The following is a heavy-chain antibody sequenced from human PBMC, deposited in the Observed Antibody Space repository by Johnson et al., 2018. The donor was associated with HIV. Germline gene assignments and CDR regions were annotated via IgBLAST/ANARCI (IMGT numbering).Heavy chain of an antibody. CDR2: LRYDGSNK. CDR3: AKDERAAAGTRGLDAFDI. J-gene: IGHJ3*02. CDR1: GFTFSSYG. Sequence: QVQLVESGGGVVQPGGSLRLSCAASGFTFSSYGMHWVRQAPGKGLEWVAFLRYDGSNKYYADSVQGRFTISRDNSKNKLYLQMNSLRAEETAVYYCAKDERAAAGTRGLDAFDIWGQGTMVTVSS. D-gene: IGHD6-13*01. V-gene: IGHV3-30*02.